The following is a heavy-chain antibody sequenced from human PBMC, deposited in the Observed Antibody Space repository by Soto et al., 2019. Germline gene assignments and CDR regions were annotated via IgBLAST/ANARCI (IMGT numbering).Heavy chain of an antibody. J-gene: IGHJ3*02. CDR1: GGSISNYY. D-gene: IGHD6-13*01. V-gene: IGHV4-59*08. CDR2: IYYSGST. Sequence: SETLSLTCTVSGGSISNYYWSWMRQPPGKGLEWIGYIYYSGSTNYNPSLKSRVTISVDTSKNQFSLKLSSVTAADTAVYYCARTPLNSSSWYGWAFDIWGQGTMVTVSS. CDR3: ARTPLNSSSWYGWAFDI.